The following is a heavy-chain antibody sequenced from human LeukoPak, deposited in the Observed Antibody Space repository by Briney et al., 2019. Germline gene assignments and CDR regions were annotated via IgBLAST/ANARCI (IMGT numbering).Heavy chain of an antibody. D-gene: IGHD6-19*01. Sequence: GGSLRLSCAASGFTFDDYGMSWVRQAPGKGLEWVSGINWNGGSTGYADSVKGRFTISRDNAKNSLYLQMNSLRAEDTAVYYCARVVAYGQWRDAFDIWGQGTMVTVSS. V-gene: IGHV3-20*04. CDR1: GFTFDDYG. CDR2: INWNGGST. CDR3: ARVVAYGQWRDAFDI. J-gene: IGHJ3*02.